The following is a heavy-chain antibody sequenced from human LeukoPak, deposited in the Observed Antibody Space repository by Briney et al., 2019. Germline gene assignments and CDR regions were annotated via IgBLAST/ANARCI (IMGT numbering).Heavy chain of an antibody. D-gene: IGHD2-2*01. CDR1: GFTFTTYA. CDR3: AKGSSSWARNYYMDV. V-gene: IGHV3-23*01. Sequence: GGSLRLSCAASGFTFTTYAMAWVRQAPGRGLEWVSTLSSSVGSTYYADSVKGRFTISRDNSKNTLYLQMNSLRAEDTAVYYCAKGSSSWARNYYMDVWGKGTTVAISS. J-gene: IGHJ6*03. CDR2: LSSSVGST.